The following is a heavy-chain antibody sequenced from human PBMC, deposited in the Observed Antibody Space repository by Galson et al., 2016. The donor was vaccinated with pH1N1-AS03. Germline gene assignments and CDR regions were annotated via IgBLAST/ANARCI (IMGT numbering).Heavy chain of an antibody. J-gene: IGHJ6*02. CDR2: INPNNGVT. CDR1: GYTFTGFY. Sequence: SVKVSCKASGYTFTGFYVHWVRQAPGQGLEWMGWINPNNGVTNYAQKFQARVTMTGDTSISTAYMELYGLKSDDTAVYYCARDPRGPCSSATCATTYYFGMDVWGQGTTVIVSS. V-gene: IGHV1-2*02. CDR3: ARDPRGPCSSATCATTYYFGMDV. D-gene: IGHD1-26*01.